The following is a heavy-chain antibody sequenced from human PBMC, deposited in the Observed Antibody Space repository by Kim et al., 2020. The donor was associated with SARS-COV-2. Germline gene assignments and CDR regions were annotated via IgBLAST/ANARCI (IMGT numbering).Heavy chain of an antibody. D-gene: IGHD1-26*01. Sequence: STNSSPSLKSRVTISVDTSKNQFSLNLSSVTAADTAVYYCARGWEFAFDIWGQGTMVTVSS. J-gene: IGHJ3*02. V-gene: IGHV4-59*09. CDR2: ST. CDR3: ARGWEFAFDI.